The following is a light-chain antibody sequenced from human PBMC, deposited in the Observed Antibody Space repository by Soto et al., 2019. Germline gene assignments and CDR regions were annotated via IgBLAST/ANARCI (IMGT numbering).Light chain of an antibody. V-gene: IGKV3-11*01. CDR2: DAS. CDR3: QQRSNWPLYT. J-gene: IGKJ2*01. CDR1: QSVSSY. Sequence: EIVLTQSPATLSLSPGERATLSCRASQSVSSYLAWYQQKPGQAPRLLIYDASTRATGIPARFSGSESGTEFTLTISSLEPEDFAVYYCQQRSNWPLYTFGQGTKLEIK.